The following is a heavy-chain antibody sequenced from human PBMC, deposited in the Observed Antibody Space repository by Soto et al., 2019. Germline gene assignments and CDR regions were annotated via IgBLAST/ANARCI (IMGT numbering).Heavy chain of an antibody. CDR1: GFSVINSY. CDR2: IYTGGST. V-gene: IGHV3-53*01. D-gene: IGHD1-26*01. Sequence: EEQLVESGGGLIQPGGSLRLSCVGSGFSVINSYVSWVRQAPGQGLEWVSIIYTGGSTYYADSVKGRFTMSRDTSKNTVSLQMNSLRAEDTALYYCARGWDVKYFDYWGQGTLVTVSS. J-gene: IGHJ4*02. CDR3: ARGWDVKYFDY.